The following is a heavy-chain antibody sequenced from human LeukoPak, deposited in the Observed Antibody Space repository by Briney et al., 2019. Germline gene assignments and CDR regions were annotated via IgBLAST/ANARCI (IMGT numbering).Heavy chain of an antibody. J-gene: IGHJ6*03. CDR3: ARHNYGSGSYYYYYMDV. Sequence: SETLSLTCTVSGGSISSSSYYWGWIRQPPGKGLEWIGSIYYSGSTYYNPSLKSRVTISVDTSKNQFSLKLISVTAADTAVYYCARHNYGSGSYYYYYMDVWGKGTTVTVSS. CDR1: GGSISSSSYY. V-gene: IGHV4-39*01. D-gene: IGHD3-10*01. CDR2: IYYSGST.